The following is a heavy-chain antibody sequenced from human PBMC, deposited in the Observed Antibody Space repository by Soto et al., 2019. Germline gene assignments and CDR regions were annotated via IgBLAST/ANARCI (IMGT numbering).Heavy chain of an antibody. Sequence: PSETLSLTCTVSGGSTNSYYWSWIRQPPGKGLEWIGYIRSSGSTTYNPSLKSRLTISVDTSKNQFSLKLSSVAAADTAVYYCARTLDYGHMDVWGKGTTVTVSS. CDR3: ARTLDYGHMDV. D-gene: IGHD3-16*01. CDR1: GGSTNSYY. J-gene: IGHJ6*03. CDR2: IRSSGST. V-gene: IGHV4-4*09.